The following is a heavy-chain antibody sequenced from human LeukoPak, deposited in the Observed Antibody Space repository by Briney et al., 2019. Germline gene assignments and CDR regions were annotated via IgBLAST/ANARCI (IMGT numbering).Heavy chain of an antibody. J-gene: IGHJ3*02. Sequence: GGSLRLSCAASGFTVSSNYMSWVRQAPGKGLEWVSVIDSGGSTYYADSVKGRFTISRDNSKNTLYLQMNSLRAEDTAVYYCARPYDSSGYPLSPDAFDIWGQGTMVTVSS. CDR1: GFTVSSNY. D-gene: IGHD3-22*01. CDR2: IDSGGST. V-gene: IGHV3-66*04. CDR3: ARPYDSSGYPLSPDAFDI.